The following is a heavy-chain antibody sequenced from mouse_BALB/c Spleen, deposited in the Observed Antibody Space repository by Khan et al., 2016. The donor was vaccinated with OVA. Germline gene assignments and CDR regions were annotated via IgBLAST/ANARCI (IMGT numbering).Heavy chain of an antibody. CDR3: ARGNWQSYYFDY. J-gene: IGHJ2*01. CDR2: INPYNGGT. D-gene: IGHD4-1*01. V-gene: IGHV1S136*01. CDR1: GYTFTNYV. Sequence: IQLVQSGPELVKPGASVKMSCKASGYTFTNYVLHWVKQKPGQGLEWIGYINPYNGGTKYNEKFKGKATLASDKSSITAYMELSSLTSEDSAVYYGARGNWQSYYFDYWGQGTTLTLSA.